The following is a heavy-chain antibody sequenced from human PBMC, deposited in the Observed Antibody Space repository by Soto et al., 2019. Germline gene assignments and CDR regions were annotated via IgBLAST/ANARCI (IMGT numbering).Heavy chain of an antibody. V-gene: IGHV3-23*01. Sequence: GGSLRLSCAASGFTFSSYGMHWVRQAPGEGLEWVSAISGSGGSTYYADSVKGRFTISRDNSKNTLYLQMNSLRAEDTAVYYCAKDSGYDLEGFDYWGQGTLVTVSS. J-gene: IGHJ4*02. CDR2: ISGSGGST. CDR3: AKDSGYDLEGFDY. D-gene: IGHD5-12*01. CDR1: GFTFSSYG.